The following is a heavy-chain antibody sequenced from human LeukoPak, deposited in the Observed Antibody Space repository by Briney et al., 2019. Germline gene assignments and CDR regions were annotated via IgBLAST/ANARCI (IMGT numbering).Heavy chain of an antibody. V-gene: IGHV4-39*01. CDR3: ARHIYSGSYSRWFDP. D-gene: IGHD1-26*01. CDR2: IYYSGST. J-gene: IGHJ5*02. CDR1: GGSISSSSDY. Sequence: SETLSLTCTVSGGSISSSSDYWAWIRQPPGKGLEWIGSIYYSGSTYCNSSLKSRVTVSVDTSKYQFSLKLSSVTAADTAVYYCARHIYSGSYSRWFDPWGQGTLVTVSS.